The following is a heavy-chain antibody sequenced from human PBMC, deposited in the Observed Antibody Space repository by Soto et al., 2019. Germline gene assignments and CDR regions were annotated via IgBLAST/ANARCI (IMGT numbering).Heavy chain of an antibody. CDR2: IWHDGSNK. J-gene: IGHJ4*02. V-gene: IGHV3-33*01. Sequence: QVQLVESGGGVVQPGRSLRLSCAASGFTFSSYGMHWVRQAPGKGLEWVAAIWHDGSNKHHADSVKGRFTISRDNSKNTLFLQMDSLRVEDTAVYFCASELVGTTDFDYWGQGALVTVSS. D-gene: IGHD1-26*01. CDR3: ASELVGTTDFDY. CDR1: GFTFSSYG.